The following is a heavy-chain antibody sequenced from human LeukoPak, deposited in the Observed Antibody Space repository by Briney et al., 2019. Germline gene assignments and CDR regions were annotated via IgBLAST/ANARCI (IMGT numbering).Heavy chain of an antibody. D-gene: IGHD3-9*01. CDR1: GGSFSGYY. CDR3: ARALTYYDILTGYYNFDY. CDR2: INHSGST. J-gene: IGHJ4*02. Sequence: SETLSLTCAVYGGSFSGYYWSWIRQPPGKGLEWIGEINHSGSTNYNPSLKSRVTISVDTSKNQFSLKLSSVTAADTAVYYCARALTYYDILTGYYNFDYWGQGTLVTVSS. V-gene: IGHV4-34*01.